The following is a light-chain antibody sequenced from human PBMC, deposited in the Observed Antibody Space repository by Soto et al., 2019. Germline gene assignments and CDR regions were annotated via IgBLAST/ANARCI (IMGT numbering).Light chain of an antibody. CDR3: QTWGTGIKV. Sequence: QPVLTQSPSASASLGASVKLTCTLSSGHTNYAIAWHQQQPEKGPRYLMNLNSDGSHNKGDGIPDRFSGSSSGAERYLTISSLQSEDEADYYCQTWGTGIKVFGGGTKLTVL. V-gene: IGLV4-69*01. CDR1: SGHTNYA. CDR2: LNSDGSH. J-gene: IGLJ2*01.